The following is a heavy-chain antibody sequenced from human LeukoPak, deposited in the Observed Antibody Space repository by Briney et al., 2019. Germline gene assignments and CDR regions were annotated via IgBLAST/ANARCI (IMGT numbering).Heavy chain of an antibody. V-gene: IGHV3-30*02. Sequence: GGSLRLSCAASGFTFSSYGMHWVRQAPGKGLEWVAFIRYDGSNKYYTDSVKGRFTISRDNSENTLYLQMNSLRAEGTAVYYCAKGRGWEASYYYYYMDVWGKGTTVTISS. CDR2: IRYDGSNK. CDR3: AKGRGWEASYYYYYMDV. CDR1: GFTFSSYG. D-gene: IGHD1-26*01. J-gene: IGHJ6*03.